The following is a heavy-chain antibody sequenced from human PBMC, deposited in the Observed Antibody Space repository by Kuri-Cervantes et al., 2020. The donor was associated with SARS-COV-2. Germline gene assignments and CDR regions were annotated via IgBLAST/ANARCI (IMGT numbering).Heavy chain of an antibody. CDR1: GFTLSSYW. D-gene: IGHD5-12*01. V-gene: IGHV3-7*01. J-gene: IGHJ4*02. CDR2: IKQDGSEK. CDR3: ARETSGYEYYFDY. Sequence: LSLTCAASGFTLSSYWMSWVRQAPGKGLEWVANIKQDGSEKYYVDSVKGRFTISRDNAKNSLYLQMNSLRAEDTAVYYCARETSGYEYYFDYWGQGTLVTVSS.